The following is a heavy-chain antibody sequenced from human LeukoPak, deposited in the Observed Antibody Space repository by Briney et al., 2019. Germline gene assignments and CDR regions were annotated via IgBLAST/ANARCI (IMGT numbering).Heavy chain of an antibody. D-gene: IGHD6-19*01. V-gene: IGHV3-48*04. CDR3: AKAPGGCYMDV. CDR1: GFRLSSYS. J-gene: IGHJ6*03. CDR2: ISSSGSAI. Sequence: GGSLRLSCAASGFRLSSYSMNWVRQAPGKGLEWVSYISSSGSAIYYADSVKGRFTISRDNVKNSLYLQMNRLRAEDTAVYYCAKAPGGCYMDVWGEGTTVTVSS.